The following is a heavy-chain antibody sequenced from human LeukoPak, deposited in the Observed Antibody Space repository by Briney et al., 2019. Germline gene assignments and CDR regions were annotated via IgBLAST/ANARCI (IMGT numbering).Heavy chain of an antibody. Sequence: SETLSLTCTVSGGSISSYYWSWIRQPPGKGVEWGGYIYYSGSTNYNPSLKSRVTISVDSSKNQFSLKLSSVTAADTAVYFCARAPFYGTNSRGAFEIWGQGTMVTVSS. CDR1: GGSISSYY. D-gene: IGHD4-23*01. J-gene: IGHJ3*02. V-gene: IGHV4-59*01. CDR2: IYYSGST. CDR3: ARAPFYGTNSRGAFEI.